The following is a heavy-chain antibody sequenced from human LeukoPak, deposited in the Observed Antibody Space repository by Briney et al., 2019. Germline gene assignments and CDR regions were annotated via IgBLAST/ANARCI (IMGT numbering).Heavy chain of an antibody. J-gene: IGHJ4*02. CDR1: GFTVSSNY. CDR3: ARVEGTAARTLLFDY. D-gene: IGHD6-13*01. Sequence: PGGSLRLSCAASGFTVSSNYMSWVRQAPGKGLEWVSVIYSGGSTYYADSVKGRFSISRDNAKNSLYLQMNSLRAEDTAVYYCARVEGTAARTLLFDYWGQGTLVTVSS. CDR2: IYSGGST. V-gene: IGHV3-53*01.